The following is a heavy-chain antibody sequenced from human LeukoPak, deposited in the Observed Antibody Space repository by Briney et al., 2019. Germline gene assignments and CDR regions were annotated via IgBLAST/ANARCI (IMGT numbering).Heavy chain of an antibody. CDR1: GYTFTGYY. Sequence: GASVKVSCKASGYTFTGYYMHWVRQAPGQGLEWMGWINPNSGGTNYAQKLQGRVTMTTDTSTSTAYMELSSLKSEDTAVYYCARVRDGYNDAYDIWGQGTMVTVSS. J-gene: IGHJ3*02. CDR3: ARVRDGYNDAYDI. CDR2: INPNSGGT. V-gene: IGHV1-2*02. D-gene: IGHD5-24*01.